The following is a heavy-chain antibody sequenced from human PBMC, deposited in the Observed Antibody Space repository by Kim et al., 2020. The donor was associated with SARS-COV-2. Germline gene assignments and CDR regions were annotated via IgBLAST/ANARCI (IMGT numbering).Heavy chain of an antibody. CDR3: AGYGSGSYYNPYYYYGM. D-gene: IGHD3-10*01. CDR1: GFTFSSYA. V-gene: IGHV3-30-3*01. Sequence: GGSLRLSCAASGFTFSSYAMHWVRQAPGKGLEWVAVISYDGSNKYYADSVKGRFTISRDNSKNTLYLQMNSLRAEDTAVYYCAGYGSGSYYNPYYYYGM. CDR2: ISYDGSNK. J-gene: IGHJ6*01.